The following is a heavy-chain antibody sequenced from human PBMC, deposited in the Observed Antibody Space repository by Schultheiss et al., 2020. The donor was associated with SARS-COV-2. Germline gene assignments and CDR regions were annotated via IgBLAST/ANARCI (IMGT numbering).Heavy chain of an antibody. CDR1: GCSISSGFDY. CDR3: AGQPSSGVGDY. J-gene: IGHJ4*02. D-gene: IGHD7-27*01. CDR2: IYYSGST. Sequence: SETLSLTCSVSGCSISSGFDYWGWIRQPPGKGLEWIGSIYYSGSTYYNPSLKSRVTLFVDTSKNQYSLKLNSVTAANTAVYYCAGQPSSGVGDYWGQGTLVTVSS. V-gene: IGHV4-39*01.